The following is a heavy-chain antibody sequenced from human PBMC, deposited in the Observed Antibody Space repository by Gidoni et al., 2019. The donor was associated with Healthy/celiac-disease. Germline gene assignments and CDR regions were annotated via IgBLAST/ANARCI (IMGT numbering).Heavy chain of an antibody. Sequence: QLQLQESGPGLVKPSETLSLTCTVSGGSIRSSSYYWGWIRQPPGKGLEWIGRIYYSGSTYYNPSLKSRVTISVDTSKNQFSLKLSSVTAADTAVYYCARQGRQQQLSYYYYGMDVWGQGTTVTVSS. CDR2: IYYSGST. D-gene: IGHD6-13*01. CDR3: ARQGRQQQLSYYYYGMDV. V-gene: IGHV4-39*01. CDR1: GGSIRSSSYY. J-gene: IGHJ6*02.